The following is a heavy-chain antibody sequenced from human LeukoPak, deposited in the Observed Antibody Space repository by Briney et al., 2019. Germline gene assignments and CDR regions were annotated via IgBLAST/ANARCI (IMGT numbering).Heavy chain of an antibody. CDR2: IYYRGST. V-gene: IGHV4-39*01. CDR1: GGSISRSSYY. CDR3: ASGPRPFDY. Sequence: SETLSLTCSVSGGSISRSSYYWGWIRQPPGKGLEWIGSIYYRGSTYYNPSLKSRVTISVDTSKNQFSLKLSSVAAADTAVYYCASGPRPFDYWGQGTLVTVSS. J-gene: IGHJ4*02.